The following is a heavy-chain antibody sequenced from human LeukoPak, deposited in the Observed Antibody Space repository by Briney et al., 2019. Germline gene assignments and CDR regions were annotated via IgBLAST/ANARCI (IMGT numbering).Heavy chain of an antibody. CDR3: AREVAAAGTSFGFDY. J-gene: IGHJ4*02. CDR1: GFTCSSCW. CDR2: INSDGSST. D-gene: IGHD6-13*01. V-gene: IGHV3-74*01. Sequence: GGSLRLSCAASGFTCSSCWMHWVRQAPGKGLVWVSRINSDGSSTSYADSVKGRFTISRDNAKNTLYLQMNSLRAEDTAVYYCAREVAAAGTSFGFDYWGQGTLVTVSS.